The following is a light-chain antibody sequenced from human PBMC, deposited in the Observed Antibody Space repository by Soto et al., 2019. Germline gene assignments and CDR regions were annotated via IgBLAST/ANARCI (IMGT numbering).Light chain of an antibody. V-gene: IGLV1-40*01. CDR1: SSNIGAGYD. CDR2: GHT. CDR3: QSHDSSLSTDV. J-gene: IGLJ1*01. Sequence: QSVLTQPPSVSGAPGQRVTISCTGSSSNIGAGYDVHWYQQLPGTAPKLLIYGHTNRPSGVPDRFSGSKSGTSASLAITGLQAEDEADYYCQSHDSSLSTDVFGTGTKGTLL.